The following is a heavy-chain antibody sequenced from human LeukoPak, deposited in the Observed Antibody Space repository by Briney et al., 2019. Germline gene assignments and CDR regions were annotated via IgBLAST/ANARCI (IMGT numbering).Heavy chain of an antibody. J-gene: IGHJ6*02. CDR2: INSDGSST. D-gene: IGHD5-24*01. Sequence: PGGSLRLSCAASGFTFSIYAMHWVRQAPGKGLVWVSRINSDGSSTSYADSVKGRFTISRDNAKNTLYLQMNSLRAEDTAVYYCARDRPREYYYYYGMDVWGQGTTVTVSS. CDR1: GFTFSIYA. V-gene: IGHV3-74*01. CDR3: ARDRPREYYYYYGMDV.